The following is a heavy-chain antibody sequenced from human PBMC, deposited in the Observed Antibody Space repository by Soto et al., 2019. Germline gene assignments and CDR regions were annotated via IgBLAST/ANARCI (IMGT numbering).Heavy chain of an antibody. V-gene: IGHV3-21*06. CDR1: GFTFTRYS. CDR2: ISSTTNYI. Sequence: EVQLVESGGGLVKHGGSLRLSCAASGFTFTRYSMNCVRQAPGKGLEWVSSISSTTNYIYYGDSMKGRFTISRDNAKNSLYLEMNSLRAEDTAVYYCARESEDLTSNFNYWGQGTLVTFSS. CDR3: ARESEDLTSNFNY. J-gene: IGHJ4*02.